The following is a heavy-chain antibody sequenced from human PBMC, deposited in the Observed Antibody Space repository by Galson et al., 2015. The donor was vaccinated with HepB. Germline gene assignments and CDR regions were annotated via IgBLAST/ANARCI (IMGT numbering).Heavy chain of an antibody. V-gene: IGHV3-30*18. CDR2: ISYDGSNK. CDR3: AKGPSGIFNY. Sequence: SLRLSCAASGFTFSSYGMHWVRQAPGKGLEWVAVISYDGSNKYYADSVKGRFTISRDNSKNTLYLQMNSLRAEDTAVYYCAKGPSGIFNYWGQGTLVTVSS. CDR1: GFTFSSYG. D-gene: IGHD1-14*01. J-gene: IGHJ4*02.